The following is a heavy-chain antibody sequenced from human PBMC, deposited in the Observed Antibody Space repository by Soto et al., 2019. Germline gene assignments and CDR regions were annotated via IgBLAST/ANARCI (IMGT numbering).Heavy chain of an antibody. D-gene: IGHD3-10*02. CDR2: ISYDGSNK. V-gene: IGHV3-30-3*01. CDR3: ARDFRDSCAGVALYYYYYGMDV. Sequence: GGSLRLSCAASGFTFSRYAMHWVRQAPGKGLEWVAVISYDGSNKYYADSVKGRFTISRDNSKNTLYLQMNSLRAEDTAVYYCARDFRDSCAGVALYYYYYGMDVWGQGTTVTVSS. CDR1: GFTFSRYA. J-gene: IGHJ6*02.